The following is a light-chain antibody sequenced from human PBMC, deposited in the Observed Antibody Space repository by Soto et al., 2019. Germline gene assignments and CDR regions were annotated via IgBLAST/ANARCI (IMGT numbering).Light chain of an antibody. J-gene: IGLJ2*01. Sequence: QSVLTQPASVAGSPGQSITISCTGTSSDVGGYNYVSWYQQHPGKAPKLMIYDVSNRPSGVSNRFSGSKSGNTASLTISGLQAEDEADAYCSSDTSSSVVFGGGTKLTVL. CDR3: SSDTSSSVV. V-gene: IGLV2-14*01. CDR1: SSDVGGYNY. CDR2: DVS.